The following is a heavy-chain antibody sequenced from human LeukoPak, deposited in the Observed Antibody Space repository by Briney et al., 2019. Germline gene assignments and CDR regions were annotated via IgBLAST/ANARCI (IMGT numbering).Heavy chain of an antibody. D-gene: IGHD3-16*01. CDR2: VRFGGSGK. V-gene: IGHV3-30*02. J-gene: IGHJ4*02. CDR3: AKEGGVGGLDY. Sequence: PGGSLRLSCTASGFILRDYGMHWVHPAPGKGLEWVAFVRFGGSGKYYADSVKGRFIISRDDSENTLYLQLNSLRVEDTGLYYCAKEGGVGGLDYWGQGTLVTVSA. CDR1: GFILRDYG.